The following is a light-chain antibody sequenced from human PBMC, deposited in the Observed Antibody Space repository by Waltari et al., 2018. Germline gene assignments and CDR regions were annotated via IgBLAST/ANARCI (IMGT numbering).Light chain of an antibody. CDR3: QSYDTSLSVV. V-gene: IGLV1-40*01. J-gene: IGLJ3*02. Sequence: QSVLTQPPSVSGAPGQRVTISCPGSGSNLGAGSDVPWYQQLPRAAPKLLIYGSTSRPLGVPARFFGSTSGTSASLAITGLQAEDEADYYCQSYDTSLSVVFGGGTKLTVL. CDR2: GST. CDR1: GSNLGAGSD.